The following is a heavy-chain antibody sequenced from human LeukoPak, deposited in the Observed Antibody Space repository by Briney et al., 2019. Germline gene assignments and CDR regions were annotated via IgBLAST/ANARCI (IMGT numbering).Heavy chain of an antibody. CDR3: AGGPRYCSSTSCSRGFDY. J-gene: IGHJ4*02. Sequence: GGSLRLSCAASGFTFSSYWMSWVRQAPGKGLEWVADIKQDGSEKYYVDSVKGRFTISRDNAKNSLYLQMNSLRAEDTAVYYCAGGPRYCSSTSCSRGFDYWGQGTLVTVSS. D-gene: IGHD2-2*01. V-gene: IGHV3-7*01. CDR1: GFTFSSYW. CDR2: IKQDGSEK.